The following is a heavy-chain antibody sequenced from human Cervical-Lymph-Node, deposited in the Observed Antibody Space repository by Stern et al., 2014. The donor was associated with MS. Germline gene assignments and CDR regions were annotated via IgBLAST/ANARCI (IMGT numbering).Heavy chain of an antibody. V-gene: IGHV3-30*18. J-gene: IGHJ3*01. D-gene: IGHD3/OR15-3a*01. CDR2: TSFDGSNR. CDR3: VKNVDYAFDL. Sequence: VQLVESGGGVVHPGRSLRLSCVGSGFTFSNHGVHWVRQAPGKGLQWVAVTSFDGSNRFYADSVKGRFILSRDNSKNTLYLQMNSLRSEDTAVYYCVKNVDYAFDLWGQGTMVTVSP. CDR1: GFTFSNHG.